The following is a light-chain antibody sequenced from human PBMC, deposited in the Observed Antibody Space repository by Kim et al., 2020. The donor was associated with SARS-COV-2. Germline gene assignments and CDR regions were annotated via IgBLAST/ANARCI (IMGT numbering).Light chain of an antibody. CDR2: GTS. CDR3: QQYNNWPPLT. Sequence: SPGERANLSCRASQSVSSTLAWYQQKPGQAPRLLIYGTSTRATGIPARFSGSGSGTEFTLTISSLQSEDFAVYYCQQYNNWPPLTFGGGTKVDIK. J-gene: IGKJ4*01. V-gene: IGKV3-15*01. CDR1: QSVSST.